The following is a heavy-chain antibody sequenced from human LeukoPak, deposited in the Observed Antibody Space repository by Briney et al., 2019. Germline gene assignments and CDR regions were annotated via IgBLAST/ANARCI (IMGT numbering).Heavy chain of an antibody. CDR3: ARGSSGYSLYYYYYGMDV. Sequence: PSETLSLTCTVSGGSISSSSYYWGWIRQPPGKGLEWIGSIYYSGSTYYNPSLKSRVTISVDTSKNQFSLKLSSVTAADTAVYYCARGSSGYSLYYYYYGMDVWGQGTTVTVSS. V-gene: IGHV4-39*07. D-gene: IGHD3-22*01. J-gene: IGHJ6*02. CDR1: GGSISSSSYY. CDR2: IYYSGST.